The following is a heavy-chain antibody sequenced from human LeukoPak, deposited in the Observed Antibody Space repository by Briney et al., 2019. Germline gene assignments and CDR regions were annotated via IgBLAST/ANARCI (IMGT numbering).Heavy chain of an antibody. J-gene: IGHJ4*02. Sequence: SETLSLTCSVSGDSITNTIYYWAWVRQPPGKGLEWIGTVYYTGATFYKPSLKSRVTVSADTSRNQFSLSLRSVTAADAAVYYCAAIRRYGGNPAYYFDDWGQGTLVTVSS. CDR1: GDSITNTIYY. V-gene: IGHV4-39*01. D-gene: IGHD5-12*01. CDR2: VYYTGAT. CDR3: AAIRRYGGNPAYYFDD.